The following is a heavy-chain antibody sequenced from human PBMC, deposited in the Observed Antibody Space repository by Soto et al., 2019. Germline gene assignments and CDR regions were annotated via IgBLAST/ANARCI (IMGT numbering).Heavy chain of an antibody. CDR1: GGSVSSSSSY. CDR3: GSSPPEPGQNWFDP. D-gene: IGHD1-1*01. J-gene: IGHJ5*02. CDR2: LHYSGGT. V-gene: IGHV4-61*01. Sequence: QVQLQESGPGLVKPSETLSLTCSVSGGSVSSSSSYWNWIRQPPGKGLEWIGYLHYSGGTSYNPSLKSRVTISVDTSKNQLSLKLTSVTAADTAVYYCGSSPPEPGQNWFDPWGQGTLVTVSS.